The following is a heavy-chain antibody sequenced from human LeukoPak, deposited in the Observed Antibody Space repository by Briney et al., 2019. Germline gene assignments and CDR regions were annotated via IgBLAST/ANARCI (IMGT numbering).Heavy chain of an antibody. Sequence: PSETLSLTCTVSGYSISSGYYWGWIRQPPGKGLEWIGSIYHSGSTYYNPSLKSRVTISVDTSKNQFSLKLSSVTAADTAVYYCARDHECDYLSNWFDPWGQGTLVTVSS. CDR3: ARDHECDYLSNWFDP. D-gene: IGHD4-17*01. V-gene: IGHV4-38-2*02. J-gene: IGHJ5*02. CDR1: GYSISSGYY. CDR2: IYHSGST.